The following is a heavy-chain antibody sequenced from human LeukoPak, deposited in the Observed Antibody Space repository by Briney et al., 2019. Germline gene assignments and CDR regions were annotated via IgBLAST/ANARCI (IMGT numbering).Heavy chain of an antibody. CDR3: ARRWNYGRNYYIDV. CDR2: INDSGRT. Sequence: NPSETLSLTCAVYGGSFSNYYWSWIRQPPGKGLEWIEEINDSGRTNYNPSLMSRVTVSVDTSKKQFSLRLTSVTATDTAVYYCARRWNYGRNYYIDVWGKGATVSVSS. D-gene: IGHD1-7*01. J-gene: IGHJ6*03. CDR1: GGSFSNYY. V-gene: IGHV4-34*01.